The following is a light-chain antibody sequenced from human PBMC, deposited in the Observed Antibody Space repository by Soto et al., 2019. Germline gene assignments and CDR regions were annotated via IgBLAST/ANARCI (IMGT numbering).Light chain of an antibody. J-gene: IGKJ4*01. CDR1: QNIKKY. CDR3: QQSFGTSLT. CDR2: TAS. V-gene: IGKV1-39*01. Sequence: DIQMTQSPSSLSASVGDRVTITCRASQNIKKYLNWYQQKPGKAPNLLIYTASSLQVGLPSRFSGSGSGTDFTLTISSLQPEDSATYYCQQSFGTSLTFGGGTKVEIK.